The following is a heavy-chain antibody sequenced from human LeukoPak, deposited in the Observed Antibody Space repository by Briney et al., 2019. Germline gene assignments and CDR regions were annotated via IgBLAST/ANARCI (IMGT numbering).Heavy chain of an antibody. V-gene: IGHV3-30-3*01. CDR2: ISYDGDNK. CDR1: VFTFGSHS. Sequence: GGSLRLSCAASVFTFGSHSMHWVRQAPCKGLEWVAVISYDGDNKYYADSVKGRFTISRDNSRDTMYLQMNSLRAEDTAVYNCARVRRGNIFGPIDYWGQGTLVTVSS. D-gene: IGHD3-3*02. CDR3: ARVRRGNIFGPIDY. J-gene: IGHJ4*02.